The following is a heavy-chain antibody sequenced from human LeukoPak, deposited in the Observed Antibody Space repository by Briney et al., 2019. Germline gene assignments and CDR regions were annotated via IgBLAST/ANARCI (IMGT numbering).Heavy chain of an antibody. Sequence: GGSLRLSCAASGFTFSSYWMSWVRQAPGKGLEWVANIKQDGSEKYYVDSVKGRFTISRDNAKNSLYLQMNSLRAEDTAVYYCARDHAIWGPVGYYFDYWGQGTLVTVSS. CDR1: GFTFSSYW. CDR3: ARDHAIWGPVGYYFDY. J-gene: IGHJ4*02. D-gene: IGHD4-23*01. V-gene: IGHV3-7*01. CDR2: IKQDGSEK.